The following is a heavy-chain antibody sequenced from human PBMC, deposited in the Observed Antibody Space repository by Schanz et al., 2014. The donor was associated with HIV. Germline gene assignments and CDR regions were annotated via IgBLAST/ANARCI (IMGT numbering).Heavy chain of an antibody. Sequence: GQFVESGGGVGPPGRSLRLSCAVSGFTFSNYGMHWVRQAPGKGLEWVAVISYDGSNKYYADSLKGRFTIARDNSKNTLYLQMNSLRAEDTAVYYCAKGLRQWLVLGVSDYWGQGTLVTVSS. D-gene: IGHD6-19*01. CDR1: GFTFSNYG. J-gene: IGHJ4*02. V-gene: IGHV3-30*18. CDR2: ISYDGSNK. CDR3: AKGLRQWLVLGVSDY.